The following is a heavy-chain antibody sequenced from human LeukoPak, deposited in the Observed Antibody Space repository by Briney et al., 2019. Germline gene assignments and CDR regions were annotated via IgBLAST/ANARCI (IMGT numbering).Heavy chain of an antibody. D-gene: IGHD6-13*01. CDR3: ARGILYSGTWYSYYFDY. CDR1: GYTFTGYY. CDR2: INPNSGGT. J-gene: IGHJ4*02. V-gene: IGHV1-2*02. Sequence: ASVEVSCKASGYTFTGYYMHWVRQAPGQGLEWMGWINPNSGGTNYAQKFQGRVTMTRDTSIGTAYMELSRLRSGDTAVYYCARGILYSGTWYSYYFDYWGQGTLVTVSS.